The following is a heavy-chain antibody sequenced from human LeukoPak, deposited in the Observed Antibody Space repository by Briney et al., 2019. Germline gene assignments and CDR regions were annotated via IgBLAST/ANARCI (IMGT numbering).Heavy chain of an antibody. D-gene: IGHD5-24*01. CDR1: GGSISSYY. CDR2: IYTSGST. J-gene: IGHJ3*02. CDR3: ARRPERWLFRNAFDI. V-gene: IGHV4-4*07. Sequence: SETLSLTCTVSGGSISSYYWSWIRQPAGKGLEWIGRIYTSGSTNYNPSLKSRVTMSVDTSKNQFSLKLSSVTAADTAVYYCARRPERWLFRNAFDIWGQGTMVTVSS.